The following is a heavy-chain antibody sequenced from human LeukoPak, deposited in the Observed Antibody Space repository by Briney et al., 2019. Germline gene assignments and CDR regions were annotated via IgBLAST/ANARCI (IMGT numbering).Heavy chain of an antibody. J-gene: IGHJ4*02. D-gene: IGHD3-10*01. CDR2: IHSGGST. CDR3: ARGERGSGSYPYYFDS. CDR1: GFSVSSNY. Sequence: QSGGSLRLSCAASGFSVSSNYMSWVRQAPGKGLEWVSVIHSGGSTYYADSVKGRFTISRDNPKNTLYLQMNSLRAEDTAVYYCARGERGSGSYPYYFDSWGQGTLVTVSS. V-gene: IGHV3-53*01.